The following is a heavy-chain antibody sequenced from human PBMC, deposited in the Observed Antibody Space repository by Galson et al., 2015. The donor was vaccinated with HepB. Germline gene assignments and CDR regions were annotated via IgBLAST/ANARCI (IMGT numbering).Heavy chain of an antibody. Sequence: SLRLSCAASGFTFSSSTVGWVRQAPGKAPEWVSSIIASGDRTHYGDSVKGRFTISRDNSKNTLYLQMNSLRVDDTGVYYCARGRLGGAANWGQGTLVTVSS. CDR1: GFTFSSST. CDR3: ARGRLGGAAN. D-gene: IGHD1-26*01. CDR2: IIASGDRT. J-gene: IGHJ4*02. V-gene: IGHV3-23*01.